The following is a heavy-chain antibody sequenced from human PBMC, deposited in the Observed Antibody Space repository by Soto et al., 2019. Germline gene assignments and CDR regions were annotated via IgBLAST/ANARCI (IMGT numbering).Heavy chain of an antibody. CDR2: IHQSGST. V-gene: IGHV4-4*02. CDR3: ASGVRDYTNYWFDY. Sequence: QVQLQESGPGLVKPSGTLSLTCTVSGYSISSSHWWSWVRQPPGKGLEWIGDIHQSGSTNYNPSLKSRVTISVDKSKKQFSRRLISVSAADTALYYCASGVRDYTNYWFDYWGQGTLVTVSS. J-gene: IGHJ5*01. D-gene: IGHD4-4*01. CDR1: GYSISSSHW.